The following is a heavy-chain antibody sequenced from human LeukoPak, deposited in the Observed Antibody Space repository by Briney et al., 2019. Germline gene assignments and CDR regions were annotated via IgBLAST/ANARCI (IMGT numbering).Heavy chain of an antibody. D-gene: IGHD6-19*01. V-gene: IGHV5-51*01. J-gene: IGHJ4*02. CDR1: GYSFASYW. CDR3: ARKMYSSGWYFDY. CDR2: IYPGDSDT. Sequence: GESLKISCKGSGYSFASYWIGWVRQMPGKGLEWMGIIYPGDSDTRYSPSFQGQVTISADKSISTAYLQWSSLKASDTAMYYCARKMYSSGWYFDYWGQGTLVTVSS.